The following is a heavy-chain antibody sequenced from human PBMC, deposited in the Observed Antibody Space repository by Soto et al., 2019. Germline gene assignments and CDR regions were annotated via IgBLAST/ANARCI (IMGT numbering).Heavy chain of an antibody. V-gene: IGHV1-18*01. Sequence: WASVKVSCKASGYTFNSYAISWVRQAPGQGLEWMGWISAYNGITKYAQKLQGRVTMTTDTSTSTAYMELRSLRSDDTAVYYCAREDSDYDNLTCRYTYYHVMDVWG. CDR1: GYTFNSYA. J-gene: IGHJ6*02. CDR2: ISAYNGIT. CDR3: AREDSDYDNLTCRYTYYHVMDV. D-gene: IGHD3-9*01.